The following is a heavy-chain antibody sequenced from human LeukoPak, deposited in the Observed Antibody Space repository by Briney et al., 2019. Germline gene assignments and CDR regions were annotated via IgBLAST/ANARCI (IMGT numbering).Heavy chain of an antibody. CDR1: RFTFSSHY. V-gene: IGHV3-7*01. CDR3: ARESVVVAGADDAFDI. Sequence: GGSLRLSCAASRFTFSSHYMSWVRQAPGKGLEWVANIKQDGSDKYYVDSVKGRFTISRDNAKNSLYLQMNSLRAEDTAVYYCARESVVVAGADDAFDIWGQGTMVTVSS. CDR2: IKQDGSDK. D-gene: IGHD2-2*01. J-gene: IGHJ3*02.